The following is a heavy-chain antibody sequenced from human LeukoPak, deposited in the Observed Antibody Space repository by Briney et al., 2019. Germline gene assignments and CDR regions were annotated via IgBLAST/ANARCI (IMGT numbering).Heavy chain of an antibody. CDR1: GYTFTSYA. J-gene: IGHJ4*02. CDR2: INAGNGNT. CDR3: ARGEIAVAAYDC. Sequence: ASVKVSCKASGYTFTSYAMHWVRQAPGQRLEWMGWINAGNGNTKYSQKFQGRVTITRDTSASTAYMELGSLRSEDTAVYYCARGEIAVAAYDCWGQGTLVTVSS. V-gene: IGHV1-3*01. D-gene: IGHD6-19*01.